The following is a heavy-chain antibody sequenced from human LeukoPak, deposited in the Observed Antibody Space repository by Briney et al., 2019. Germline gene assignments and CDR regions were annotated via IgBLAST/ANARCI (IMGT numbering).Heavy chain of an antibody. CDR1: GFTFSDYY. J-gene: IGHJ6*02. CDR2: ISSSSSYI. D-gene: IGHD3-10*01. V-gene: IGHV3-21*01. CDR3: ARDDWYDFLGEHGMDV. Sequence: GGSLRLSCTASGFTFSDYYINWIRQAPGKGLEWVSSISSSSSYIYYADSVKGRFTISRDNAKNSLYLQMNSLRAEDTAVYYCARDDWYDFLGEHGMDVWGQGTTVTVSS.